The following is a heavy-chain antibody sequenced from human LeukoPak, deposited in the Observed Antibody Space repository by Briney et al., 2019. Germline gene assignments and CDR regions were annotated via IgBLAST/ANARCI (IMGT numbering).Heavy chain of an antibody. CDR1: GDSISNYF. J-gene: IGHJ5*02. V-gene: IGHV4-59*01. D-gene: IGHD5-18*01. CDR3: ARVRNGYSYGQNWFDP. CDR2: IYYSGST. Sequence: SETLSLTCTVPGDSISNYFWSWIRQPPGKGLEWIGYIYYSGSTNYNPSLKSRVTISVDTSKNQFSLKLSSVTAADTAVYYCARVRNGYSYGQNWFDPWGQGTLVTVSS.